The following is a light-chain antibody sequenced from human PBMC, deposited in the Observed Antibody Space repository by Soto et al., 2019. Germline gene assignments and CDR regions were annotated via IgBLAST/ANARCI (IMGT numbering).Light chain of an antibody. CDR2: DAS. CDR1: QCVSSY. J-gene: IGKJ4*01. Sequence: EIVLTQSPAALSLTPGETATLSCRASQCVSSYLAWYQQKPGQAPRLLIYDASNRATGIPARFSGSGSGTDFTLTISSLEPEDFAVYYCQQRSNWPSLTFGGGTKVEIK. CDR3: QQRSNWPSLT. V-gene: IGKV3-11*01.